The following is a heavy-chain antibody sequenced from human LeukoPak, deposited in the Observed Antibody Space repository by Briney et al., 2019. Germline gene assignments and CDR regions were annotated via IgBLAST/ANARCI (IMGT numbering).Heavy chain of an antibody. D-gene: IGHD2-2*01. V-gene: IGHV4-59*01. J-gene: IGHJ3*02. CDR2: IYYSGST. CDR1: GGSISSYY. CDR3: ARVVGYCSSTSCYGGAFDI. Sequence: SETLSLTCTVSGGSISSYYWSWIRQPPGKGLEWIGYIYYSGSTNYNPSLKSRVTISVDTSKNQFSLKLSSVTAADTAVYYCARVVGYCSSTSCYGGAFDIWGQGTMVTVSS.